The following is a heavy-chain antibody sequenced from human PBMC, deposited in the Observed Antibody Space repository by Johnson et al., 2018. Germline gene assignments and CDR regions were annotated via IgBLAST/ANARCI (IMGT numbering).Heavy chain of an antibody. CDR1: GFTFSSYG. J-gene: IGHJ6*03. V-gene: IGHV3-30*03. CDR2: ISYDGSIK. Sequence: QLVQSGGGVVQPGRSLRLSCAASGFTFSSYGMHWVRQAPGKGLEWVAVISYDGSIKYYADSVKGRFTISRDNSKNTLNLQMNSLRAEDTAVYYCVRGFRGGKYDYMDVWGKGTTVTVSS. CDR3: VRGFRGGKYDYMDV. D-gene: IGHD3-16*01.